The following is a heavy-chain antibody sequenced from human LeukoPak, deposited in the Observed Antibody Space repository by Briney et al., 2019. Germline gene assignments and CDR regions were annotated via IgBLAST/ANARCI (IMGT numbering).Heavy chain of an antibody. V-gene: IGHV4-39*01. J-gene: IGHJ5*02. CDR2: IYYSGIT. CDR3: AVISAAGTTHWFDP. Sequence: SETLSLTCTVSGGSIRTSSYYWGWLRQPPGKGLEWIGYIYYSGITYYNPSLKSRVTFSVDTSQNQFSLKLSSVPAADTAVYFCAVISAAGTTHWFDPWGQGTLVTVSS. CDR1: GGSIRTSSYY. D-gene: IGHD6-13*01.